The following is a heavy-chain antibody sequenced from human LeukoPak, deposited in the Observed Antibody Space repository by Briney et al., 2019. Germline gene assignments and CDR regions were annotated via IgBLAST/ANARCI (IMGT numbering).Heavy chain of an antibody. V-gene: IGHV1-18*01. CDR2: ISSYNGDT. J-gene: IGHJ4*02. D-gene: IGHD4-23*01. CDR3: ARGDYGGGFDY. CDR1: GYTFTSYG. Sequence: AASVKVSCKASGYTFTSYGISWVRQAPGQGLEWMGWISSYNGDTKYAQKVQGRVTVTTDTSTSTAYMELRSLSLDDTAVYYCARGDYGGGFDYWGQGTLVTVSS.